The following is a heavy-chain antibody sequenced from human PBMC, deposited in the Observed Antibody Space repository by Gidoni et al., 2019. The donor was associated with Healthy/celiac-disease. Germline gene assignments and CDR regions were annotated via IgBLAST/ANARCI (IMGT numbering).Heavy chain of an antibody. CDR3: ARDGDYGDYSPGDY. J-gene: IGHJ4*02. CDR1: GFTFSSYW. Sequence: EVQLVESGGGLVQPGGSLRLSCAASGFTFSSYWMSWVRQAPGKGLEWVANIKQDGSEKYYVDSVKGRFTISRDNAKNSLYLQMNSLRAEDTAVYYCARDGDYGDYSPGDYWGQGTLVTVSS. V-gene: IGHV3-7*01. CDR2: IKQDGSEK. D-gene: IGHD4-17*01.